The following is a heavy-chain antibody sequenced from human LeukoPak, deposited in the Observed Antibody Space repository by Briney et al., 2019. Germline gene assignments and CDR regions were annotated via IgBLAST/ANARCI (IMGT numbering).Heavy chain of an antibody. CDR2: IKQHGSET. CDR3: ARGPELLVYMDV. D-gene: IGHD1-26*01. V-gene: IGHV3-7*01. J-gene: IGHJ6*03. CDR1: KFTFSTFS. Sequence: GGSLRLSCAASKFTFSTFSMSWVRQAPGKGLEWVANIKQHGSETYYVDSVKGRFTISRDNAKNSLSLQMNSLRAEDTAVYYCARGPELLVYMDVWGKGTTVTISS.